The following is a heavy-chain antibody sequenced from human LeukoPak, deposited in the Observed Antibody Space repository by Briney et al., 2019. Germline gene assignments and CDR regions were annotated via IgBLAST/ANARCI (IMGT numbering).Heavy chain of an antibody. CDR1: GGSISSYY. CDR2: IYTSGSP. V-gene: IGHV4-4*07. CDR3: AKGQRVRGVISELYYFDY. Sequence: PSETLSLTCTVSGGSISSYYLSWIRQPAGEGLEWIGRIYTSGSPNYNPSLKSRVTMSVDTSKNQFSLKLSSVTAADTAVYYCAKGQRVRGVISELYYFDYWGQGTLVTVSS. J-gene: IGHJ4*02. D-gene: IGHD3-10*01.